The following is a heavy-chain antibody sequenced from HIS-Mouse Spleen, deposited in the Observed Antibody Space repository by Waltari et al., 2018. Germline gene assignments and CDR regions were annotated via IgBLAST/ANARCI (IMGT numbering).Heavy chain of an antibody. CDR1: GGSISSSSYY. D-gene: IGHD6-13*01. CDR2: IYYSAST. J-gene: IGHJ2*01. V-gene: IGHV4-39*07. Sequence: QLQLQESGPGLVKPSETLSLTCTVSGGSISSSSYYWGWIRQPPGKGLEWIGSIYYSASTYYTPSLKSRVTISVDPSKNQFSLKLSSVTAADTAVYYCAREIPYSSSWYDWYFDLWGRGTLVTVSS. CDR3: AREIPYSSSWYDWYFDL.